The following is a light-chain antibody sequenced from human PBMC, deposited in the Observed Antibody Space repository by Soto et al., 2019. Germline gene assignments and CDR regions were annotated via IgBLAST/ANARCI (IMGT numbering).Light chain of an antibody. Sequence: DVQMTQSPTSLSASVGDRVTITCRASQGIGNFVAWYQQKPGKAPKLLNYAASTLQSGVPSRFSGSGSGTDFTLTINSLQPEDVATYSCQKYSSVPVFGPGTKVEIK. CDR3: QKYSSVPV. J-gene: IGKJ3*01. CDR1: QGIGNF. V-gene: IGKV1-27*01. CDR2: AAS.